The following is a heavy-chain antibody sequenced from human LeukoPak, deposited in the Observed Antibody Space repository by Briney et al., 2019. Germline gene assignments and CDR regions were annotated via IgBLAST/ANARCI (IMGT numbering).Heavy chain of an antibody. D-gene: IGHD3-22*01. CDR2: IIPIFGTA. J-gene: IGHJ4*02. V-gene: IGHV1-69*06. CDR3: ARDLGDGYYYDSSGHAFFY. CDR1: GGTFSSYA. Sequence: GASVKVSCKASGGTFSSYAISWVRQAPGQGLEWMGGIIPIFGTANYAQKFQGRVTITADKSTSTAHMELSSLRSEDTAVYYCARDLGDGYYYDSSGHAFFYWGQGTLVTVSS.